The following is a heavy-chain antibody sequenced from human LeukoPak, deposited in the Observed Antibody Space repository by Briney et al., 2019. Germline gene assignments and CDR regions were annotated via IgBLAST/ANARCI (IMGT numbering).Heavy chain of an antibody. V-gene: IGHV4-39*01. D-gene: IGHD1-26*01. CDR3: ARLGGRELRNWFDP. Sequence: SETLSLTCTVSGVSISSSSYYWGWIRQPPGKGLEWIGSIYYSGSTYYNPSLKNRVTISVDTSKNQFSLKLSSVTAADTAVYYCARLGGRELRNWFDPWGQGTLVTVSS. CDR2: IYYSGST. CDR1: GVSISSSSYY. J-gene: IGHJ5*02.